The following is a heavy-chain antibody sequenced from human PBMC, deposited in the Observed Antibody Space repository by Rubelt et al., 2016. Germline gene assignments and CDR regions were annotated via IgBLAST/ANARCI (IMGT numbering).Heavy chain of an antibody. J-gene: IGHJ4*02. CDR2: VYYTGST. CDR3: ASGTVYFDN. V-gene: IGHV4-38-2*02. D-gene: IGHD3/OR15-3a*01. CDR1: GYSISSGYY. Sequence: QVQLQESGPGLVKPSETLSLTCTVSGYSISSGYYWGWIRQPPGKGLEWIGYVYYTGSTHYNPSFKSRVTISADRSKNQLSLKLSSVTAADTAVYYCASGTVYFDNWGQGTLVTVSS.